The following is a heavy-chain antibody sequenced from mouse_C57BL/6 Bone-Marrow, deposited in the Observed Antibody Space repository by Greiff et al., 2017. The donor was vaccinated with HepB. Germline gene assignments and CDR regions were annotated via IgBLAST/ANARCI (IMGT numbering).Heavy chain of an antibody. CDR1: GYTFTSYW. CDR2: IYPGSGST. Sequence: VHLVESGAELVKPGASVKMSCKASGYTFTSYWITWVKQRPGQGLEWIGDIYPGSGSTNYNEKFKSKATLTVDTSSSTAYMQLSSLTSEDSAVYYCARSFDYWGQGTTLTVSS. V-gene: IGHV1-55*01. J-gene: IGHJ2*01. CDR3: ARSFDY.